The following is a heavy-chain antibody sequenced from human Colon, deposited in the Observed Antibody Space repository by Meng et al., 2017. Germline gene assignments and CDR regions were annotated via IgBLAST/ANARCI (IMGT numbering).Heavy chain of an antibody. CDR1: GGSIKSGGYH. D-gene: IGHD4-17*01. CDR3: ARDTLYGTDY. Sequence: QVHLHESGPVLVRPSDDLSLVCTVSGGSIKSGGYHWSWVRQHPGKGLEYIGFMSDSGTTDYHPSLRSRVSISEIGSSKNQFSLTLRSVTAADTATYFCARDTLYGTDYWGQGVLVTVSS. J-gene: IGHJ4*02. CDR2: MSDSGTT. V-gene: IGHV4-31*03.